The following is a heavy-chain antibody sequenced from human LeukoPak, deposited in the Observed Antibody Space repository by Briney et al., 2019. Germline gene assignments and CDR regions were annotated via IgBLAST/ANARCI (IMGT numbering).Heavy chain of an antibody. CDR3: ARDRHSYGRGASGDY. CDR2: ISAYNGNT. CDR1: GYTFTSYG. J-gene: IGHJ4*02. V-gene: IGHV1-18*01. Sequence: GASVNVSCKASGYTFTSYGISWVRQAPGQGLEWMGWISAYNGNTNYAQKLQGRVTMTTDTSTSTAYMELRSLRSDDTAVYYCARDRHSYGRGASGDYWGQGTLVTVSS. D-gene: IGHD5-18*01.